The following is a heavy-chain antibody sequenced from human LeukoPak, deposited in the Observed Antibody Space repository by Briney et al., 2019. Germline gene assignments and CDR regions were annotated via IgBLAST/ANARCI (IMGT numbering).Heavy chain of an antibody. Sequence: ASVKVSCKASGYTFTGYYMHWVRQAPGQGLEWMGWISAYNGNTNYAQKLQGRVTMTTDTSTSTAYMELRSLRSDDTAVYYCARVSSSWYKVGYFDYWGQGTLVTVSS. CDR2: ISAYNGNT. J-gene: IGHJ4*02. V-gene: IGHV1-18*04. CDR3: ARVSSSWYKVGYFDY. D-gene: IGHD6-13*01. CDR1: GYTFTGYY.